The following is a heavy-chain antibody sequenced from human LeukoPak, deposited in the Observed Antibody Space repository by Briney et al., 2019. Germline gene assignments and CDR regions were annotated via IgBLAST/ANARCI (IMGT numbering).Heavy chain of an antibody. CDR1: GGSFSGYY. CDR2: INHSGST. CDR3: ARGYGSGRRYYYYYGMDV. D-gene: IGHD3-10*01. V-gene: IGHV4-34*01. J-gene: IGHJ6*02. Sequence: SETLSLTCAVYGGSFSGYYWSWIRQPPGKGLECIGEINHSGSTNYNPSLKSRVTISVDTSKNQFSLKLSSVTAADTAVYYCARGYGSGRRYYYYYGMDVWGQGTTVTVSS.